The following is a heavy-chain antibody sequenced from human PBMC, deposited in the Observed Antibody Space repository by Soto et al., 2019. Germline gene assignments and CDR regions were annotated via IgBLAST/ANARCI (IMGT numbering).Heavy chain of an antibody. D-gene: IGHD3-9*01. CDR3: AIGYYDILTGRDTKYYFDY. J-gene: IGHJ4*02. Sequence: LSLTCTVSGGSISSYYWSWIRQPPWKGLGFIGCMCYSVNTYCNPSLNSRFMISVDTSKNQLSGNFSSVTAAYAAVYYCAIGYYDILTGRDTKYYFDYWGQGAMVTVSS. V-gene: IGHV4-59*08. CDR1: GGSISSYY. CDR2: MCYSVNT.